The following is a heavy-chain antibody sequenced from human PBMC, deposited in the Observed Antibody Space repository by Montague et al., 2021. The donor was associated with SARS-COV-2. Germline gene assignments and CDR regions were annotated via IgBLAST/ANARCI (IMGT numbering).Heavy chain of an antibody. CDR2: IYYSGST. V-gene: IGHV4-39*07. Sequence: SETLSLTCTVSVGSISSNNCYWGWIRQPPGKALEWIGCIYYSGSTYYXXXLKSRVTMSVDTSENQFSLKLSSVTAADTAVHYCARDGFYYDRSGASNFDYWGQGTMVTVSS. CDR3: ARDGFYYDRSGASNFDY. J-gene: IGHJ4*02. CDR1: VGSISSNNCY. D-gene: IGHD3-22*01.